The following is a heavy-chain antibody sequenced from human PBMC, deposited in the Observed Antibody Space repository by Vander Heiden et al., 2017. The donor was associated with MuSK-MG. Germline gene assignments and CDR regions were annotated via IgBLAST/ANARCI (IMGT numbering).Heavy chain of an antibody. CDR1: GFTFSSYG. Sequence: GVVQPGRSLRLSCEASGFTFSSYGMHWVRQAPGKGLEWVAFIWYDGRNKYYLDSVKGRFTISRDNSKNTLYLQMNGLRAEDTSVYYCARDSKRERPGWFDPWGQGTLVTVSS. CDR2: IWYDGRNK. CDR3: ARDSKRERPGWFDP. V-gene: IGHV3-33*01. J-gene: IGHJ5*02. D-gene: IGHD1-26*01.